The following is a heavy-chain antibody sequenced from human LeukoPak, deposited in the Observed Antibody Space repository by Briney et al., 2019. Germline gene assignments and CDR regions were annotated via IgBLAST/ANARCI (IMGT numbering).Heavy chain of an antibody. CDR2: IIPIFGTA. V-gene: IGHV1-69*06. D-gene: IGHD3-9*01. CDR3: ARLGVYYDILTGFGP. Sequence: ASVKVSCKASGGTFSSYAISWVRQAPGQGLEWMGGIIPIFGTANYAQKFRGRVTITADKSTSTAYMELSSLRSEDTAVYYCARLGVYYDILTGFGPWGQGTLVTVSS. J-gene: IGHJ5*02. CDR1: GGTFSSYA.